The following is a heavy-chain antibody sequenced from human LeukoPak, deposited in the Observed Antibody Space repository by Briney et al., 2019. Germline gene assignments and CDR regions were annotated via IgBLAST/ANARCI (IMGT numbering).Heavy chain of an antibody. D-gene: IGHD3-3*01. CDR2: IIPIFGTA. CDR3: ARADITIFGVVIGGSYYFDY. V-gene: IGHV1-69*13. J-gene: IGHJ4*02. CDR1: GYTLTELS. Sequence: SVKVSCKVSGYTLTELSMHWVRQAPGQGLEWMGGIIPIFGTANYAQKFQGRVTITADESTSTAYMELSSLRSEDTAVYYCARADITIFGVVIGGSYYFDYWGQGTLVTVSS.